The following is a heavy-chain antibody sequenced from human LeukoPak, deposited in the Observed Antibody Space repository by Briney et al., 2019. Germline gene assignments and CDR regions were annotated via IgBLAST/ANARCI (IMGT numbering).Heavy chain of an antibody. Sequence: ASVKVSCKASGYSFIDYYIHWVRQAPGQGLEWVGWINPNSGGTSYAQKFQGRVTMTRDTSISTAYMELSRLRSDDTAVYYCARWGSYYKDPENYWGQGTLVTVSS. CDR1: GYSFIDYY. D-gene: IGHD3-10*01. J-gene: IGHJ4*02. V-gene: IGHV1-2*02. CDR3: ARWGSYYKDPENY. CDR2: INPNSGGT.